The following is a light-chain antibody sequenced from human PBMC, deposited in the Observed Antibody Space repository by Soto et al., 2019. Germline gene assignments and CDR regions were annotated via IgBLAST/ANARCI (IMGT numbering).Light chain of an antibody. CDR1: SSNIVSYS. Sequence: QSLRTQPPSASVTPGQKVTISCSGSSSNIVSYSVSCYLHLPGTAPKLLIYSDNQRPSGVPDRFSGSKSGTSASLAISGLQSEDEADYYCASWDDSLNGPVFGGGTKVTVL. V-gene: IGLV1-44*01. J-gene: IGLJ3*02. CDR3: ASWDDSLNGPV. CDR2: SDN.